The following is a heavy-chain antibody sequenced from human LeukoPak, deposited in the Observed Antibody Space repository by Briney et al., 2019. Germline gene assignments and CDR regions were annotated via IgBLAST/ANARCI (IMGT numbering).Heavy chain of an antibody. J-gene: IGHJ5*02. CDR1: GGTFSSYA. D-gene: IGHD3-9*01. V-gene: IGHV1-2*02. CDR2: INPNSGGT. Sequence: ASVKVSCKASGGTFSSYAISWVRQAPGQGLEWMGWINPNSGGTNYAQKFQGRVTMTRDTSISTAYMELSRLRSDDTAVYYCARGSYYDILTGYSNWFDPWGQGTLVTVSS. CDR3: ARGSYYDILTGYSNWFDP.